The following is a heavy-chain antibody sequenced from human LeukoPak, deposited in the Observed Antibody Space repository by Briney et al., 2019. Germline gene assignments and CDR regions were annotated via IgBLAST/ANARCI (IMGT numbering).Heavy chain of an antibody. CDR1: GYTFTGYY. Sequence: ASLKVSCKASGYTFTGYYIHWVRQAPGQGLEWMGWINPNSGGTNYAQKFQGWVTMTRDTSISTVYMELSRLRSDDTAVYYCARDPPKGPTPYDYWGQGTLVTVSS. CDR2: INPNSGGT. V-gene: IGHV1-2*04. CDR3: ARDPPKGPTPYDY. J-gene: IGHJ4*02.